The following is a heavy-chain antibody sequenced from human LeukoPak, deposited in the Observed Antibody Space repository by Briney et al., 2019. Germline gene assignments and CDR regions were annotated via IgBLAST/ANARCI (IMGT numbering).Heavy chain of an antibody. D-gene: IGHD1-1*01. Sequence: ASVKVSCKASGGTFSSYAISWVRQAPGQGLEWMGRIIPILGIANYAQKFQGRVTITADKSTSTAYMELSSLRSEDTAVYYCASFVEPNYSFDYWGQGTLVTVSS. J-gene: IGHJ4*02. V-gene: IGHV1-69*04. CDR1: GGTFSSYA. CDR2: IIPILGIA. CDR3: ASFVEPNYSFDY.